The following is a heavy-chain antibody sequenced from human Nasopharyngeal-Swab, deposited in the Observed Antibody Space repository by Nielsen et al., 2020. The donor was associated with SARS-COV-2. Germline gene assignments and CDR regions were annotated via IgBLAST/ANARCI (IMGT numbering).Heavy chain of an antibody. V-gene: IGHV1-69*13. CDR3: ARGTVDIVSTVRPYTY. Sequence: SSVKVSRKASGGSFSRHGLSWVRQAPGQGFEWMGGIIPIFGTANYAQKFQGRVTITADESTSTVYMELSSLRSEDTAIYFCARGTVDIVSTVRPYTYWGQGTLVTVSS. J-gene: IGHJ4*02. D-gene: IGHD5/OR15-5a*01. CDR1: GGSFSRHG. CDR2: IIPIFGTA.